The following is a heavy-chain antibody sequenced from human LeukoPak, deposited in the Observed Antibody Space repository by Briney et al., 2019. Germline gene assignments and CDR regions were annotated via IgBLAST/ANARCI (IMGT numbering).Heavy chain of an antibody. D-gene: IGHD3-9*01. CDR3: ARSRYFDWLDAFDI. J-gene: IGHJ3*02. Sequence: GGSLRLSCAASGFTFSSYSMNWVRQAPGKGLEWVSSISSSSSYIYYADSVKGRFTISRDNAKISLYLQMNSLRAEDTAVYYCARSRYFDWLDAFDIWGRGTMVTVSS. V-gene: IGHV3-21*01. CDR2: ISSSSSYI. CDR1: GFTFSSYS.